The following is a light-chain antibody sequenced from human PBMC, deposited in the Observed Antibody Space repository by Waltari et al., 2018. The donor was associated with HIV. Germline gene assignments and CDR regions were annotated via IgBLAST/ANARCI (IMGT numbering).Light chain of an antibody. J-gene: IGLJ2*01. CDR1: RGHSDYA. V-gene: IGLV4-69*01. CDR2: LNNDGSH. CDR3: QTWDTGIII. Sequence: QPVVTQSPSAAASLGASVKLPCTLSRGHSDYAIAWHQQHPQKGPRYLMRLNNDGSHYKGDGIPDRFSGSSSGAERYLIISSLQSGDEADYYCQTWDTGIIIFGGGTKLTVL.